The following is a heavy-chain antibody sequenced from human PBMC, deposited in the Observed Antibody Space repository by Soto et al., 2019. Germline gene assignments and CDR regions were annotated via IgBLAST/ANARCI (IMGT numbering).Heavy chain of an antibody. D-gene: IGHD2-8*01. CDR1: VYSFPTYW. V-gene: IGHV5-10-1*03. Sequence: EVQLVQSGGEVKKPGETLNISCTGSVYSFPTYWISWSRQMPGKGLEWMGSIDTSDSYTSYRPSFQGHVTISVDKSISTAYLQLSSLQASDTAMYYWARHNKNADALLDYWGQGTLVTVSS. J-gene: IGHJ4*02. CDR3: ARHNKNADALLDY. CDR2: IDTSDSYT.